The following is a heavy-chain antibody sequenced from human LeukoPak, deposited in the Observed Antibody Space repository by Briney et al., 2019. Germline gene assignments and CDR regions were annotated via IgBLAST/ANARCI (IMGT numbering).Heavy chain of an antibody. V-gene: IGHV3-23*01. CDR3: AKDMDYGDYSHTVDY. D-gene: IGHD4-17*01. CDR2: ISGSGGST. CDR1: GFTFSSYA. J-gene: IGHJ4*02. Sequence: PGGSLRLSCAASGFTFSSYAMSWVRQAPGKGLEWVSAISGSGGSTYYADSVKGRFTISRDNSKNTLYLQMNSLRAEDTAVYYCAKDMDYGDYSHTVDYWGQGTLVTVSS.